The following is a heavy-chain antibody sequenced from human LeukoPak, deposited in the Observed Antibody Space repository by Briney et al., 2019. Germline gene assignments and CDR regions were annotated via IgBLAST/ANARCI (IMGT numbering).Heavy chain of an antibody. V-gene: IGHV3-30-3*01. Sequence: GGSLRLSRAASGFTFSRYALHWVRQAPGKGLEWVALTSSDGSDQYYADFVKGRFTISKDKSKNTLYLQMNSLKIEDTAVYYCARGSVGTPPPFDFWGQGTLVTVSS. D-gene: IGHD2-15*01. CDR3: ARGSVGTPPPFDF. CDR2: TSSDGSDQ. CDR1: GFTFSRYA. J-gene: IGHJ4*02.